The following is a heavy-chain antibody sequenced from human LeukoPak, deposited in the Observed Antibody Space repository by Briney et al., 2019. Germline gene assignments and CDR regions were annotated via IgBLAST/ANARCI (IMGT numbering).Heavy chain of an antibody. CDR1: GGSISSYY. CDR3: ARVRLYGSGEYYFDY. V-gene: IGHV4-59*01. CDR2: IYYSGST. J-gene: IGHJ4*02. Sequence: SETLSLTCTVSGGSISSYYWSWIRQPPGKGLEWIGYIYYSGSTNYNPSLKSRVTISVDTSKNQFSLKLSSVTAADTAVYYCARVRLYGSGEYYFDYWAREPWSPSPQ. D-gene: IGHD3-10*01.